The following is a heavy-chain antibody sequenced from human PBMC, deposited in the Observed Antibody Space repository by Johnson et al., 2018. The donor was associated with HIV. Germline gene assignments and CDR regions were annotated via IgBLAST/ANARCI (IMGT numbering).Heavy chain of an antibody. CDR2: LYSSGNT. D-gene: IGHD4/OR15-4a*01. CDR3: AREREDYGLDI. CDR1: GFNVSNNY. Sequence: VQLVESGGGLVQPGGSLGLACVGSGFNVSNNYMSWVRQPPGQGLEWVSTLYSSGNTYYADSVKGRSTISRDNSKNTLYLQMNSLRAEDTAVYYCAREREDYGLDIWGQGTMVTVSS. V-gene: IGHV3-66*03. J-gene: IGHJ3*02.